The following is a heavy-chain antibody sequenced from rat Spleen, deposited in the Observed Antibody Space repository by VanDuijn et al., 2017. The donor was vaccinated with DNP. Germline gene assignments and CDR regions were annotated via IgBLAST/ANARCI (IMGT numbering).Heavy chain of an antibody. CDR2: IGSDGYAP. CDR3: VRWTSGHFND. Sequence: EVQLVESGGGLVQPGRSLKLSCAASGFTFSDYYMAWVRQAPTRGLEWVAYIGSDGYAPYYGVSVKGRFTISRDNAKSTLYLQMNSLRSEDMATYFLVRWTSGHFNDWDRGVMVTVSS. CDR1: GFTFSDYY. J-gene: IGHJ2*01. D-gene: IGHD1-1*01. V-gene: IGHV5-22*01.